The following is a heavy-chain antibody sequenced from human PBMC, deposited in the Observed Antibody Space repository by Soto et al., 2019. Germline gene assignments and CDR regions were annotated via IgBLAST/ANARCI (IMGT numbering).Heavy chain of an antibody. D-gene: IGHD3-10*01. CDR2: IIPIFGTA. V-gene: IGHV1-69*06. CDR1: GGTFSSYA. Sequence: QVQLVQSGAEVKKPGSSVKVSCKASGGTFSSYAISWVRQAPGQGLEWMGGIIPIFGTANYAQKFQGRVTITADKSTSTSYMELSSLRSEDTAVHYCVGSHRYGSGSLFDYWGQGTLVTVSS. CDR3: VGSHRYGSGSLFDY. J-gene: IGHJ4*02.